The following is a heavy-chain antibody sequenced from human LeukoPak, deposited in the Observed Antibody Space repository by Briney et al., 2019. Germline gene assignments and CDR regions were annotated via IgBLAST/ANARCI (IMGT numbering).Heavy chain of an antibody. J-gene: IGHJ3*02. D-gene: IGHD1-26*01. Sequence: ASVKVSCKASGYTFTSYYMHWVRQAPGQGLEWMGIINPSGGSTSYAQKFQGRVTMTEDTSTDTAYMELSSLRSEDTAVYYCATPGGGYWAFDIWGQGTMVTVSS. V-gene: IGHV1-46*01. CDR2: INPSGGST. CDR3: ATPGGGYWAFDI. CDR1: GYTFTSYY.